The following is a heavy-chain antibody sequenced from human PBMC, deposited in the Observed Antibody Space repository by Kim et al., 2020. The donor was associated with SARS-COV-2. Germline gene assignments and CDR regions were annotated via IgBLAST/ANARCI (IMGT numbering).Heavy chain of an antibody. J-gene: IGHJ4*02. Sequence: GSLKDYVESVKGGFTISRDNAKNSLSLLMDSLRPEDTAVYFCAREWMPDYWGQGTLVTVSS. CDR2: GSLK. CDR3: AREWMPDY. D-gene: IGHD5-12*01. V-gene: IGHV3-7*04.